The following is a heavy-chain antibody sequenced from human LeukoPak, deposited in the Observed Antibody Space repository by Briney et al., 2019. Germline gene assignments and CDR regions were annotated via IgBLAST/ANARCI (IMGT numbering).Heavy chain of an antibody. D-gene: IGHD3-22*01. Sequence: PGGSLRLSCAASGFTFSSYSMNWVRQAPGKGLEWVSSISSSSSYIYYADSVKGRFTISRDNAKNSLYLQMNSLRAEDTAVYYCAREVLDYYDSSGYPYNWFDPWGQGTLVTVSS. V-gene: IGHV3-21*01. CDR2: ISSSSSYI. CDR3: AREVLDYYDSSGYPYNWFDP. J-gene: IGHJ5*02. CDR1: GFTFSSYS.